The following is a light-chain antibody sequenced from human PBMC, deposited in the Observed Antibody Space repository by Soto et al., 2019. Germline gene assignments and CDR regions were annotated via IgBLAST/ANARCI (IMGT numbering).Light chain of an antibody. CDR2: EVS. CDR1: SSDVGYYNY. V-gene: IGLV2-8*01. Sequence: QSVLTQPPSASGSPGQSVTISCTGTSSDVGYYNYVSWYQQHPDKAPKLMIYEVSKRPSGVPDRFSGSKSGNTASLTVSGLQAEDEADYYCSSYAGSDNPYVFGTGTKLTV. J-gene: IGLJ1*01. CDR3: SSYAGSDNPYV.